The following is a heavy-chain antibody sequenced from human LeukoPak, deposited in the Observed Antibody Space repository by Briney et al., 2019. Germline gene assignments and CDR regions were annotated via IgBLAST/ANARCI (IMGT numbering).Heavy chain of an antibody. Sequence: ASVKVSCKASGYTFIGYYMHWVRQAPGQGLDWMGWINPNSGGTNYAQKFQDRATMTRQTSISTAYMELSRLRTDDTAMYFCARAYTGFEAFDYWGEGTLVTVSS. CDR1: GYTFIGYY. D-gene: IGHD5-12*01. J-gene: IGHJ4*02. CDR3: ARAYTGFEAFDY. V-gene: IGHV1-2*02. CDR2: INPNSGGT.